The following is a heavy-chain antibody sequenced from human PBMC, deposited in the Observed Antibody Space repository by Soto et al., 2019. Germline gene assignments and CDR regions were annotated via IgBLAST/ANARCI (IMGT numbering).Heavy chain of an antibody. CDR3: ARDRRIAAAGTETFDY. J-gene: IGHJ4*02. D-gene: IGHD6-13*01. V-gene: IGHV1-3*01. Sequence: QVQLVQSGAEVKKPGASVKVSCKASGYTFTSYAMHWVRQAPGQRLEWMGWINAGNGNTKYSQKFQGRVTITRDTFASTAYMELSSLRSEDTAVYYCARDRRIAAAGTETFDYWGQGTLVTVSS. CDR1: GYTFTSYA. CDR2: INAGNGNT.